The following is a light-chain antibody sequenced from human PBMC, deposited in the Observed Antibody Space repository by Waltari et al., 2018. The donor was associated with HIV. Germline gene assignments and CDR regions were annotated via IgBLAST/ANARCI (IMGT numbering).Light chain of an antibody. CDR2: EVS. J-gene: IGLJ2*01. Sequence: QSALTQPPSVPGSPGQSITISCTGTSSVVGGYNYVSWYQQHPGKAPKLMIYEVSNRPSGVSNRFSGSKSGNTASLTISGLQAEDEADYYCSSYTSSSTPVVFGGGTKLTVL. CDR1: SSVVGGYNY. V-gene: IGLV2-14*01. CDR3: SSYTSSSTPVV.